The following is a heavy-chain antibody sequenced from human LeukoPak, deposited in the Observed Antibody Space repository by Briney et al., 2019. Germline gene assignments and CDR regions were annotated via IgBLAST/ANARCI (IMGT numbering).Heavy chain of an antibody. CDR2: INHDGSDT. CDR3: VKAGHQWLKYFDY. Sequence: GGSLRLSCEVSGFTFSSHWMHWVRQAPGKGLVWVSRINHDGSDTIYADSVKGRFTISRDNAKNTLYLQMNSLRAEDTAVYYCVKAGHQWLKYFDYWGQGTLVTVSS. V-gene: IGHV3-74*01. CDR1: GFTFSSHW. D-gene: IGHD3-22*01. J-gene: IGHJ4*02.